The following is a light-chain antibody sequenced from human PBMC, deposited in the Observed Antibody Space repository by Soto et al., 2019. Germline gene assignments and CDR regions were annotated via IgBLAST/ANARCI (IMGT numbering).Light chain of an antibody. CDR1: QRIRTD. V-gene: IGKV1-39*01. J-gene: IGKJ4*01. Sequence: IQMTQSPSSLSASVGERVTITCRASQRIRTDLNWYQQRPGKAPKVLIYVASTLQTGVPSRFSGSSSGTDFTLTITSLQPEDFAPYYCQQSYNNPHTFGGGTRVEIK. CDR2: VAS. CDR3: QQSYNNPHT.